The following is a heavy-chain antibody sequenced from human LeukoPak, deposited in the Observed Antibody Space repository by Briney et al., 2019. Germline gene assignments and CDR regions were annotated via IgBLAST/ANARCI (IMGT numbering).Heavy chain of an antibody. CDR1: GYTFTGYY. V-gene: IGHV1-18*04. CDR2: ISAYSGNT. CDR3: AKMLDYTYGPESLDY. D-gene: IGHD5-18*01. J-gene: IGHJ4*02. Sequence: GASVKVSCKASGYTFTGYYMHWVRQAPGQGPEWMGWISAYSGNTNYARKLQGRVTMTTDTSTSTAYMELRSLRSDDTAVYYCAKMLDYTYGPESLDYWGQGTLVTVSS.